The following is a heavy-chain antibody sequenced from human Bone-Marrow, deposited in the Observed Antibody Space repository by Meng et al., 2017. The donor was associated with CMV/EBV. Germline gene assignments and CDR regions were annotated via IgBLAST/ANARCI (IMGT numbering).Heavy chain of an antibody. CDR2: MGFRSGYV. V-gene: IGHV3-21*01. CDR1: GFTFSSYA. D-gene: IGHD2-2*01. CDR3: AREGYQVATPAPNFDF. Sequence: GGSLRLSCAASGFTFSSYAMSWVRQAPGKGLEWVSSMGFRSGYVSYANSVEGRFTISRDNAKNSLFLQLNSLRAEDTAVYFGAREGYQVATPAPNFDFWGQGTLVTVSS. J-gene: IGHJ4*02.